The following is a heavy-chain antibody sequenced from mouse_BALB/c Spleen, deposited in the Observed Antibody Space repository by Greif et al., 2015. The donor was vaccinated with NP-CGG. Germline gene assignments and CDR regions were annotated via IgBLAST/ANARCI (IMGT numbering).Heavy chain of an antibody. J-gene: IGHJ1*01. CDR2: ISNLAYSI. CDR3: ARDYYGSSYWYFDV. Sequence: EVKLVESGGGLVQPGGSRKLSCAASGFTFSDYGMAWVRQAPGKGPEWVAFISNLAYSIYYADTVTGRFTISRENAKNTLYLEMSSLRPEDTAMYYCARDYYGSSYWYFDVWGAGTTVTVSS. V-gene: IGHV5-15*02. CDR1: GFTFSDYG. D-gene: IGHD1-1*01.